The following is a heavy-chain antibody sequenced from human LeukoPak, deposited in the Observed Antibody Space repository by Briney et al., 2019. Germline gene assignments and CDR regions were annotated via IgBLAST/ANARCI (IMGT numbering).Heavy chain of an antibody. CDR2: IKQDGSEI. V-gene: IGHV3-7*01. Sequence: GGSLRLSCAASGITFRSYWMSWVRQAPGKGLEWVANIKQDGSEIYYVDSVKGRFTISRDNAKNSLYLQMNSLRAEDTAVYYCARLDNDGFFDYWGQGTLVTVSS. CDR3: ARLDNDGFFDY. J-gene: IGHJ4*02. CDR1: GITFRSYW. D-gene: IGHD3-10*01.